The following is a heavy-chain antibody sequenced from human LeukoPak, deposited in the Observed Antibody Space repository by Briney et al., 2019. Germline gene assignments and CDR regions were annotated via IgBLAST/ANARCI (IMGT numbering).Heavy chain of an antibody. J-gene: IGHJ4*02. CDR3: ANGYSKGRYCSSASCALWY. Sequence: GGSLRLSCAASGLNFSSYAMRWVRQAPGKGLEWVSAISGRGGSTYYADSVKGRFTVSRDNSKNTLYLQVNSLRAEDTAVYYCANGYSKGRYCSSASCALWYWGQGTLVTVSS. CDR2: ISGRGGST. V-gene: IGHV3-23*01. D-gene: IGHD2-2*01. CDR1: GLNFSSYA.